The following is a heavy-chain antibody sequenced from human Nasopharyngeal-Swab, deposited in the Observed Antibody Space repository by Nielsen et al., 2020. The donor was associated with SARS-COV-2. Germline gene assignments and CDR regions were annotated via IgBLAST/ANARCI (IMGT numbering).Heavy chain of an antibody. V-gene: IGHV3-30*18. CDR1: GFTFSSYG. CDR3: AKNKAGGGDCYSCYYGMDV. CDR2: MSYDGSDK. D-gene: IGHD2-21*02. Sequence: GGALRLSCAASGFTFSSYGMHWVRQAPGKGLEWVAVMSYDGSDKYYADSVKGRFTISRDNSKNTLYLQMNSLRAEDTAVYYCAKNKAGGGDCYSCYYGMDVWGQGTTVTVSS. J-gene: IGHJ6*02.